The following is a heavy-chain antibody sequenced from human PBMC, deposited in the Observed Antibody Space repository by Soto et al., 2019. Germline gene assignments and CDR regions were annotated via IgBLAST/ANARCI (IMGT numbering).Heavy chain of an antibody. Sequence: EVQLVESGGGLVQPGGSLRLSCAASGFTFSSYWMSWVRQAPGKGLEWVANIKQDGSEKYYVDSVKGRFTISRDNAKNSLYLQMNSLRAEDTAVYYCARDRSIVVVPAARGVGGEFKDYYMDVWGKGTTVTVSS. CDR3: ARDRSIVVVPAARGVGGEFKDYYMDV. D-gene: IGHD2-2*01. CDR2: IKQDGSEK. J-gene: IGHJ6*03. V-gene: IGHV3-7*01. CDR1: GFTFSSYW.